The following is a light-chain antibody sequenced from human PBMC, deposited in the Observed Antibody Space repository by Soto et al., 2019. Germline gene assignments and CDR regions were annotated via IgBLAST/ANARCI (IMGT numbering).Light chain of an antibody. CDR1: SSDVGGYNY. CDR3: SSYTTSSTYV. V-gene: IGLV2-14*01. J-gene: IGLJ1*01. Sequence: QSVLTQPASVSGSPGQSITISCTGTSSDVGGYNYVSWYQHHPGEAPKLMIFEVTKRPSGVSNRFSGSKFGNTASLTISGLQAEDEADYFCSSYTTSSTYVFGSGTKLTVL. CDR2: EVT.